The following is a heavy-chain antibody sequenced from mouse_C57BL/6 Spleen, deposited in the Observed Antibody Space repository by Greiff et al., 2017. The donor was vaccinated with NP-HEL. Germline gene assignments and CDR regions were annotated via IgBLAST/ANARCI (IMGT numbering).Heavy chain of an antibody. CDR2: IYPRSGNT. Sequence: QVQLQQSGAELARPGASVKLSCKASGYTFTSYGISWVKQRTGQGLEWIGEIYPRSGNTYYNEKYKGKATLTADKSSSTAYMELRSLTSEDSAVYFCAREGEDPWFAYWGQGTLVTVSA. V-gene: IGHV1-81*01. J-gene: IGHJ3*01. CDR3: AREGEDPWFAY. CDR1: GYTFTSYG.